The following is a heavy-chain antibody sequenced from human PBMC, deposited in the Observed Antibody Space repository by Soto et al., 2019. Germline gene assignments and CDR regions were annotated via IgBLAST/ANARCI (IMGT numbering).Heavy chain of an antibody. J-gene: IGHJ6*02. CDR1: GYTFTNYD. D-gene: IGHD2-2*01. CDR3: ARGRRYCTTTSCYPPALFPYGMDV. CDR2: INPDSDNT. Sequence: GASVKVSCKTSGYTFTNYDINWVRQAAGQGLEWMGWINPDSDNTGYAQKFQGRVTMTRDTSISTAYMELNSLRSEDTAVYYCARGRRYCTTTSCYPPALFPYGMDVWGQGTTVTAP. V-gene: IGHV1-8*01.